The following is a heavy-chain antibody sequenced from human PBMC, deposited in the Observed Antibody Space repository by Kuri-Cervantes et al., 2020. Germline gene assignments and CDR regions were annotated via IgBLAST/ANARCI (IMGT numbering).Heavy chain of an antibody. D-gene: IGHD1-26*01. Sequence: GGSLRLSCAASGFTFSDYYMSWVRQAPGKGLEWVGRIKSKTDGGTTDYAAPVKGRFTISRDDSKNTLYLQMNSLKTEDTAVYYCTTDRVSGSRGYWGQGTLVTVSS. CDR2: IKSKTDGGTT. J-gene: IGHJ4*02. CDR1: GFTFSDYY. CDR3: TTDRVSGSRGY. V-gene: IGHV3-15*01.